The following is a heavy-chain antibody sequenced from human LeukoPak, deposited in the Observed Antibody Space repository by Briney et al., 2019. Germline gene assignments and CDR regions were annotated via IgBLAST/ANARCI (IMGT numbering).Heavy chain of an antibody. Sequence: GGSLRLSCAASGFTFDDSGMSWVRQAPGKGLEWVSGINWTGGSTGYADSVKGRFTISRDNSKNSLYLHMNNLRPEDTAVYFCARDGVTTITFGFYMDVWGEGTTVIVS. CDR1: GFTFDDSG. CDR2: INWTGGST. J-gene: IGHJ6*03. D-gene: IGHD5-12*01. V-gene: IGHV3-20*04. CDR3: ARDGVTTITFGFYMDV.